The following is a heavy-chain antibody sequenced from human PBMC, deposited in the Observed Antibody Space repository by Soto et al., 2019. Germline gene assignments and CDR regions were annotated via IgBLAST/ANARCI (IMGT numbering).Heavy chain of an antibody. V-gene: IGHV1-18*01. CDR1: GYTFNSYG. Sequence: QIQLVQSGAEVKKPGASMKVSCKASGYTFNSYGISWVRQAPGQGLEWMGWMTAYNGNTNYAQRFQGRVTMTTDTTTSTGSMEMESLRSDDTAVYYCSRDLAPDKRGLFYWGQGTLVTVSS. D-gene: IGHD2-2*01. CDR2: MTAYNGNT. J-gene: IGHJ4*02. CDR3: SRDLAPDKRGLFY.